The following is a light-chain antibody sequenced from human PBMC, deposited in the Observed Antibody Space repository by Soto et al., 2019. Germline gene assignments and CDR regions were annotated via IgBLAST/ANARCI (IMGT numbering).Light chain of an antibody. Sequence: VLTHSPGSLSLPTKQSRTLXDPDSQTVPRICLAWYQQKPSQSPSHLIYGASASATHIPDRFSVSGSGTDFALTVSRLEPEDFGVYYYQQYGSSCWTFGQGTKVDIK. CDR3: QQYGSSCWT. CDR1: QTVPRIC. J-gene: IGKJ1*01. CDR2: GAS. V-gene: IGKV3-20*01.